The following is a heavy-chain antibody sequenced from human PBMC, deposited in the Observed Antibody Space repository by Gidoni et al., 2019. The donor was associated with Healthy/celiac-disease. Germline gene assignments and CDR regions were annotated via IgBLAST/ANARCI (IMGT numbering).Heavy chain of an antibody. CDR3: ARVDSSSWYSYYYYGMDV. D-gene: IGHD6-13*01. Sequence: EVQLVESGGGLVQPGGSLRLSCAASGFTFSRHWMSWVRQAPGKGLEWVANIKQDGSEKYYVDSVKGRFTISRDNAKNSLYLQMNSLRAEDTAVYYCARVDSSSWYSYYYYGMDVWGQGTTVTVSS. V-gene: IGHV3-7*03. J-gene: IGHJ6*02. CDR1: GFTFSRHW. CDR2: IKQDGSEK.